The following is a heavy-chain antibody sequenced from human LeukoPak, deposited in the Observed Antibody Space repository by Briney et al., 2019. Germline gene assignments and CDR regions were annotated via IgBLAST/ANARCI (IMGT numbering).Heavy chain of an antibody. D-gene: IGHD1-26*01. CDR2: IYGDGSFT. CDR1: GFTFSNFW. CDR3: AKDAGGSYVGDMWFDN. J-gene: IGHJ4*02. Sequence: GGSLRLSCAASGFTFSNFWMHWVRQAPGKGLVWVALIYGDGSFTRYADSVKGRFTISRDNFKNTLYLQMNSLRAEDTAVYHCAKDAGGSYVGDMWFDNWGQGTLVTVSS. V-gene: IGHV3-74*01.